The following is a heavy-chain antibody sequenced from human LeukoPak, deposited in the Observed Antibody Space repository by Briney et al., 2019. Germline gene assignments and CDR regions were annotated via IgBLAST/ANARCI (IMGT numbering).Heavy chain of an antibody. Sequence: ASVKVSCKASGYTFTSYGISWVRQAPGQGLERMGWISSYNGNTNYAQRLQGRVTMTTDTSTSTAYMELRSLRSDDTAVYYCARDRGSGWFVYWGQGSLVTVSS. V-gene: IGHV1-18*01. CDR3: ARDRGSGWFVY. J-gene: IGHJ4*02. CDR1: GYTFTSYG. D-gene: IGHD6-19*01. CDR2: ISSYNGNT.